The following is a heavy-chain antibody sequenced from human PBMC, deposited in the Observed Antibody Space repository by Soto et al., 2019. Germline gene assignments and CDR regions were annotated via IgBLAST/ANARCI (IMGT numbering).Heavy chain of an antibody. CDR3: ARGALIAAAGTDYFDY. J-gene: IGHJ4*02. V-gene: IGHV1-69*05. D-gene: IGHD6-13*01. CDR1: GGTFSSYA. Sequence: QVQLVQSGAEVKKPGSSVKVSCKASGGTFSSYAISWVRQAPGQGLEWMGGIIPIFGTANYAQKFQGRVTITPAESTAXAYMELSSLRSEDTAVYYCARGALIAAAGTDYFDYWGQGTLVTVSS. CDR2: IIPIFGTA.